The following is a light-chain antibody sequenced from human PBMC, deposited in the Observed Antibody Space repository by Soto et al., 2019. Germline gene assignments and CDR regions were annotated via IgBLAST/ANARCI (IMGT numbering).Light chain of an antibody. CDR2: KAS. Sequence: DIQMTQSPSTLSASVGDRVTITCRASQSISVWLAWYQQKAGKAPNLLIYKASRLESGVPSRFSGSGSETEFTPTISGLQPGDSATYYCQQYNTYSRTFGQGTKVDIK. CDR3: QQYNTYSRT. J-gene: IGKJ1*01. CDR1: QSISVW. V-gene: IGKV1-5*03.